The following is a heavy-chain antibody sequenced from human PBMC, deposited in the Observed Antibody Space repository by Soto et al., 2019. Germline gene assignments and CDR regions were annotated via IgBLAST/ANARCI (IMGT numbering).Heavy chain of an antibody. CDR3: ARAVYKTGCMDV. J-gene: IGHJ6*04. D-gene: IGHD3-9*01. V-gene: IGHV1-3*01. CDR1: GYTFTSYA. CDR2: INAGNGNT. Sequence: ASVKVSCKASGYTFTSYAMHWVRQAPGQRLGWMGWINAGNGNTKYSQKFQGRVTITRDTSASTAYMELSSLRSEDTAVYYCARAVYKTGCMDVWGKGTTVTAPQ.